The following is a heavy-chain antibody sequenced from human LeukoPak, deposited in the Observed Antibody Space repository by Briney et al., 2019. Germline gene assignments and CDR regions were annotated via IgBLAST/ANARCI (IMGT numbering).Heavy chain of an antibody. CDR2: IIPIFGTA. Sequence: ASVKVSCKASRGTLSSYAISWVRQAPGQGREWMGGIIPIFGTANYAQKFQGRVTITADESTSTDYMEVRRLRSEDTAVYYCASSVLRYFEGDDYWGQGMVVTVSS. D-gene: IGHD3-9*01. J-gene: IGHJ4*02. CDR1: RGTLSSYA. V-gene: IGHV1-69*13. CDR3: ASSVLRYFEGDDY.